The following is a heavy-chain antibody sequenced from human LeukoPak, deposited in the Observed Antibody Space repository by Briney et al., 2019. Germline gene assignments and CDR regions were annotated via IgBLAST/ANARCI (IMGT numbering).Heavy chain of an antibody. CDR1: GFTFDDYS. Sequence: GGSLRLSCAASGFTFDDYSMHWVRQGPGKGREWVSVISWDGGSTSYADSVKGRFTISRDNSKNSLYLQMNSLRSEDSALYYCAKDRGGVDYWGQGTLVTVSS. D-gene: IGHD3-16*01. CDR3: AKDRGGVDY. J-gene: IGHJ4*02. V-gene: IGHV3-43*01. CDR2: ISWDGGST.